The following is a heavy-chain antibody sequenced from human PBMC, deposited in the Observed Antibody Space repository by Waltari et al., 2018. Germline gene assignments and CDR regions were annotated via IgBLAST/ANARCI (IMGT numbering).Heavy chain of an antibody. CDR1: GRSISSYY. Sequence: QVQLQESGPGLVKPSETLSLTCTVSGRSISSYYWSWIRQPAGKGLEWIGRIYTSGSTNYNPSLKSRVTMSVDTSKNQFSLKLSSVTAADTAVYYCVGLAAAGIEYAFDYWGQGTLVTVSS. D-gene: IGHD6-13*01. CDR2: IYTSGST. V-gene: IGHV4-4*07. CDR3: VGLAAAGIEYAFDY. J-gene: IGHJ4*02.